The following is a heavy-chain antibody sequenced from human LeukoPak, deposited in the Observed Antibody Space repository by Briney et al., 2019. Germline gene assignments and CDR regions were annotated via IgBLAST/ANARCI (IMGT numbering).Heavy chain of an antibody. CDR1: GGSFSGYY. Sequence: PSETLSLTCAVYGGSFSGYYWSWIRQPPGKGLEWIGEINHSGSTNYNPSLESRVTISVDTSKNQFSLKLSSVTAADTAVYYCASYYYDSSGYPGSDNYFDYWGQGTLVTVSS. V-gene: IGHV4-34*01. J-gene: IGHJ4*02. CDR2: INHSGST. CDR3: ASYYYDSSGYPGSDNYFDY. D-gene: IGHD3-22*01.